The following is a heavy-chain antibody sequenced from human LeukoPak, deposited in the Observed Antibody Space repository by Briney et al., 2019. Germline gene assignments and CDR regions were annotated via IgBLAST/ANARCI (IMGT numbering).Heavy chain of an antibody. Sequence: PSETLSLTCAVSDGSISSGAYSWNWIRQSPGKGLEWIGYIYYSGKTYYNPSLQSRALMSIDTSNNQFALKLTSLSAADTAVYYCARGLAGGYGGSPDYWGQGRLVTVSS. D-gene: IGHD5-12*01. V-gene: IGHV4-30-4*07. CDR2: IYYSGKT. CDR1: DGSISSGAYS. J-gene: IGHJ4*01. CDR3: ARGLAGGYGGSPDY.